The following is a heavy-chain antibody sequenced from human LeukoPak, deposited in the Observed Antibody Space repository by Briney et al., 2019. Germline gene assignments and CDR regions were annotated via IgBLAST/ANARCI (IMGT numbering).Heavy chain of an antibody. CDR2: IYYSGST. CDR1: GDSISSSGDY. V-gene: IGHV4-39*01. CDR3: ARLRDIVVVPAAIDGYYFDY. D-gene: IGHD2-2*01. Sequence: SETLSLTCTVSGDSISSSGDYWGWIRQPPGKGLEWIGNIYYSGSTYYNPSLKSRVTISVDTSKNQFSLKLSSVTAADTAVYYCARLRDIVVVPAAIDGYYFDYRGQGTLVTVSS. J-gene: IGHJ4*02.